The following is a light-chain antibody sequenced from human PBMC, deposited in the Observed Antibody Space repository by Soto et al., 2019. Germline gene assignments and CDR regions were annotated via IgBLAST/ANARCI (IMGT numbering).Light chain of an antibody. Sequence: DIQMTQSPSTLSASVGDRVTITCRASQSISNWLAWYQQKPGKAPKLLIYDVSRLESGVPSRFSCSGSGTEFTLTISSLQPDDFATYYCQQYNSYPWTFGQGTKVEIK. CDR1: QSISNW. J-gene: IGKJ1*01. V-gene: IGKV1-5*01. CDR3: QQYNSYPWT. CDR2: DVS.